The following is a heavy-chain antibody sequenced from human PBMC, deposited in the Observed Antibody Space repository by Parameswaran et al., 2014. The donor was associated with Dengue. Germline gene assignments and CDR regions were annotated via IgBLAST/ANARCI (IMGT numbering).Heavy chain of an antibody. D-gene: IGHD3-22*01. CDR2: MNPNSGNT. CDR3: AREAGVIVVVTKEGLDY. Sequence: VRQAPGQGLEWMGWMNPNSGNTGYAQKFQGRVTMTRDTSTSTVYMELSSLRSEDTAVYYCAREAGVIVVVTKEGLDYWGQGTLVTVSS. J-gene: IGHJ4*02. V-gene: IGHV1-8*01.